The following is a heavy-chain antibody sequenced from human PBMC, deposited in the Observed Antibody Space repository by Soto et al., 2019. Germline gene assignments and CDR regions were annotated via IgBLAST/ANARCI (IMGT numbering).Heavy chain of an antibody. J-gene: IGHJ6*02. CDR1: GFTFSSYA. V-gene: IGHV3-23*01. CDR2: ISGRGGST. D-gene: IGHD5-18*01. Sequence: LRLSCAASGFTFSSYAMSWVRQAPGKGLEWVSAISGRGGSTYYAASVKGRFTIARDNSKHTLYLQMNSLRAEDTAVYYCASKGGYMYYYYGMDVWGQGTTVTVSS. CDR3: ASKGGYMYYYYGMDV.